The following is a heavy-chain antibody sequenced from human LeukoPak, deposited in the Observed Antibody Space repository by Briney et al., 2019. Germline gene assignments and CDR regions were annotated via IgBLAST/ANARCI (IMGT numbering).Heavy chain of an antibody. CDR1: GGSFSGYY. V-gene: IGHV4-34*01. J-gene: IGHJ5*02. D-gene: IGHD3-3*01. Sequence: SETLSLTCAVYGGSFSGYYWSWIRQPPGKGLEWIGEINHSGGTNYNPSLKSRVTISVDTSKNQFSLKLSSVTAADTAVYYCARVGYDFWSGYYWFDPWGQGTLVTVSS. CDR3: ARVGYDFWSGYYWFDP. CDR2: INHSGGT.